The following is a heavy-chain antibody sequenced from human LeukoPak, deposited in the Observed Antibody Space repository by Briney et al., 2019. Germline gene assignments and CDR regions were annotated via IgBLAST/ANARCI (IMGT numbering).Heavy chain of an antibody. D-gene: IGHD4-17*01. CDR1: GFTFSSYS. CDR2: ITGSGATT. CDR3: GKDPNGDYVGAFDM. V-gene: IGHV3-23*01. J-gene: IGHJ3*02. Sequence: GGSLSLSCAASGFTFSSYSMNWVRQAPGEGLEWVSAITGSGATTYYADSVKGRFTISRDNSRNTLCLQVNSLRGEDTAVYYCGKDPNGDYVGAFDMWGQGTMVTVSP.